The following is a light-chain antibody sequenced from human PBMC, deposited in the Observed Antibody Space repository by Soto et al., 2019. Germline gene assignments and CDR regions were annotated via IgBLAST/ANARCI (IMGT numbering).Light chain of an antibody. CDR1: SSDVGSYNL. Sequence: QSALTQPASVSGSPGQSITFSCTGTSSDVGSYNLVSWYQQHPGRAPKLIISEVNKRPSGISDRFSGSKSGSTASLTISGLQAEDEADYYCCSYASSGTWVFGGGTKLTVL. V-gene: IGLV2-23*02. CDR2: EVN. CDR3: CSYASSGTWV. J-gene: IGLJ3*02.